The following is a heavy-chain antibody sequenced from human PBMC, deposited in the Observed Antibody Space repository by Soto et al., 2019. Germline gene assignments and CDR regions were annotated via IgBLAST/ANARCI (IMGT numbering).Heavy chain of an antibody. J-gene: IGHJ4*02. CDR1: GFTFSSYA. V-gene: IGHV3-30-3*01. CDR2: ISYDGSNK. Sequence: GGSLRLSCAASGFTFSSYAMHWVRQAPGKGLEWVAVISYDGSNKYYADSVKGRFTISRDNSKNTLYLQMNSLRAEDTAVYYCARTTSVAAAGTIFWGQGT. CDR3: ARTTSVAAAGTIF. D-gene: IGHD6-13*01.